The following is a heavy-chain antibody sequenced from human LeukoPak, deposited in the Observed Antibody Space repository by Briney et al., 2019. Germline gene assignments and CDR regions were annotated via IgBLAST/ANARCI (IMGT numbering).Heavy chain of an antibody. Sequence: ASVKVSCKASGYTFTSYYMHWVRRAPGQGLEWMGIINPSGGSTSYAQKFQGRVTMTRDTSTSTVYMELSSLRSEDTAVYYCAREHCSGGSCHPVYYGMDVWGQGTTVTVSS. J-gene: IGHJ6*02. D-gene: IGHD2-15*01. CDR3: AREHCSGGSCHPVYYGMDV. CDR2: INPSGGST. V-gene: IGHV1-46*01. CDR1: GYTFTSYY.